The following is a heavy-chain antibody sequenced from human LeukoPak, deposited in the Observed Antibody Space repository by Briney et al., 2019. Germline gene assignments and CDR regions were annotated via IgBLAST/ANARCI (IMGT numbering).Heavy chain of an antibody. J-gene: IGHJ4*02. V-gene: IGHV4-31*03. CDR1: GGSISSGGYY. Sequence: SETLSHTCTVSGGSISSGGYYWSWIRQHPGKGLEWIGYIYYSGSTYYNPSLKSRVTISVDTSKNQFSLKLSSVTAADTAVYYCASTSSGYYPTIDYWGQGTLVTVSS. CDR3: ASTSSGYYPTIDY. D-gene: IGHD3-22*01. CDR2: IYYSGST.